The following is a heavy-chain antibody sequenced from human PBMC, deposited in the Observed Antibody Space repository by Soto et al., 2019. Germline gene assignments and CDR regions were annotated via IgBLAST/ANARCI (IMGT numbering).Heavy chain of an antibody. J-gene: IGHJ4*02. CDR2: ISGIRDYI. D-gene: IGHD3-22*01. CDR1: GFTFSYYA. Sequence: GGSLRLSCAASGFTFSYYALHWVRRAPGKGLEWVSSISGIRDYIRYADSVKGRFTISRDNAKPSLYLQMNSLTAEETAVYYCAREGVHNYNEYYFDYGGQGTLVTVS. CDR3: AREGVHNYNEYYFDY. V-gene: IGHV3-21*06.